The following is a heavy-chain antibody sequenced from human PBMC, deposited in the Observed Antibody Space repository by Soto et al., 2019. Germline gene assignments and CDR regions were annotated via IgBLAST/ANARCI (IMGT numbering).Heavy chain of an antibody. CDR3: AKYPEYIGYDDTYFNY. D-gene: IGHD5-12*01. CDR1: GFTFSSYA. CDR2: INGGGGST. J-gene: IGHJ4*02. V-gene: IGHV3-23*01. Sequence: GGSLRLSCAASGFTFSSYAMSWVRQAPAKGLEWVSLINGGGGSTYYADSVKGRFTISRDNSKNTLYLQMNSLRAEDTAVYYCAKYPEYIGYDDTYFNYWGQGTLVTVSS.